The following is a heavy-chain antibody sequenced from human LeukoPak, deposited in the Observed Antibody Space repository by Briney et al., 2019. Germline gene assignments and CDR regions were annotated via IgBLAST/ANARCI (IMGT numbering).Heavy chain of an antibody. CDR2: IKTKSDGGTT. D-gene: IGHD5/OR15-5a*01. CDR1: GFAFSNAW. V-gene: IGHV3-15*01. CDR3: TTDWAHGVYDPLDY. Sequence: GGSLRLSCTASGFAFSNAWMSWVRQAPGKGLEWLGRIKTKSDGGTTDYVAPVKGRFTFSRDDSTNTLYMQMNRLLSEDTAMYYGTTDWAHGVYDPLDYWGQGTLVTVSS. J-gene: IGHJ4*02.